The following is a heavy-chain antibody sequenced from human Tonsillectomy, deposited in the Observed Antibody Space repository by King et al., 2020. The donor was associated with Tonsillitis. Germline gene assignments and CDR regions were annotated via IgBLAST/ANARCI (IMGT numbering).Heavy chain of an antibody. J-gene: IGHJ4*02. CDR3: VKHKRERRWECFDY. CDR2: ISSNGGST. Sequence: EVQLVESGGGLVQPGGSLRLSCSASGFTFSSSAMHWVRQAPGKGLEYVSVISSNGGSTYYADSVKGRFTISRDNSKNTLYLQMSSLRAEDTAGYYCVKHKRERRWECFDYWGQGTLVTVSS. D-gene: IGHD1-1*01. V-gene: IGHV3-64D*06. CDR1: GFTFSSSA.